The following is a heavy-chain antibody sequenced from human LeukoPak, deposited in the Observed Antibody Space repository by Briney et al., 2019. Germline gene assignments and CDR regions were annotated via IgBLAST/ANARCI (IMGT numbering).Heavy chain of an antibody. CDR2: ISYDGSNK. V-gene: IGHV3-30-3*01. Sequence: GGSLRLSCAASGFTFSSYAMHWVRQAPGKGLEWVAVISYDGSNKYYADSVKGRFTISRDNSKNTLYLQMNSLRAEDTAVYYCARDRPSYFYYMDVWGKGTTVTVSS. CDR3: ARDRPSYFYYMDV. J-gene: IGHJ6*03. CDR1: GFTFSSYA.